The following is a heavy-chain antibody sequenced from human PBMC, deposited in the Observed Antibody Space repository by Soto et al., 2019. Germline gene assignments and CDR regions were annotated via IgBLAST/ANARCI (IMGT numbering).Heavy chain of an antibody. V-gene: IGHV3-33*01. Sequence: GGSLRLSCAASGFTFSSHGVHWVRQAPGKGLEWMTFIWYDGSNKYYTESVKGRFTISRDNSKNTVYLQMDSLRAEDTGVYYCARDGQQLAPSALDLWGQGPMVTVSS. CDR3: ARDGQQLAPSALDL. CDR1: GFTFSSHG. D-gene: IGHD6-13*01. CDR2: IWYDGSNK. J-gene: IGHJ3*01.